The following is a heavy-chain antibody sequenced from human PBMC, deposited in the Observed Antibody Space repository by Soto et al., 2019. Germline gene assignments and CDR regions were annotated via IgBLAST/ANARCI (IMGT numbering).Heavy chain of an antibody. CDR3: ARDKRDLRFLEWSYYFDF. V-gene: IGHV3-30-3*01. CDR1: GFTFSNCA. CDR2: ISYDGSNK. J-gene: IGHJ4*02. Sequence: QVPLVESGGGVVQPGRSLRLSCAASGFTFSNCAMHWVRQAPGKGLEWVAVISYDGSNKYYADSVKGRFTISRDSSKNTLYLQMNSLRAEDTAVYYCARDKRDLRFLEWSYYFDFWGQGTLVTVSS. D-gene: IGHD3-3*01.